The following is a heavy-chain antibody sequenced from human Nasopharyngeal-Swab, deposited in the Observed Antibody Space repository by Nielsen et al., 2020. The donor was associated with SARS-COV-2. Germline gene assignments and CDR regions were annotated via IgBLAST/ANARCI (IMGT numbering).Heavy chain of an antibody. V-gene: IGHV3-23*01. CDR3: AKREGSESWLPRYYYGLGV. CDR2: ITGSGGNT. Sequence: WIRQPPGKGLEWVSVITGSGGNTYYSDSVKGRFTISRDNSKNTLYLQMNSLRAEDTAVYYCAKREGSESWLPRYYYGLGVWGQGTTVTVSS. D-gene: IGHD3-10*01. J-gene: IGHJ6*02.